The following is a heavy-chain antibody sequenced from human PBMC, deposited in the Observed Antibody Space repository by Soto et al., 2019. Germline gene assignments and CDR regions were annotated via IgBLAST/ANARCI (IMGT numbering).Heavy chain of an antibody. J-gene: IGHJ4*02. D-gene: IGHD6-6*01. CDR2: ISYDGSNK. Sequence: QVQLVESGGGVVQSGRSLRLSCAASGFTFGSYGMHWVRQAPGKGLEWVAVISYDGSNKDYADSVKGQFTISRDNSKNALDLQMSSLRAEDTAMYYCASTRGVDSSSSRAFDYWGQGTLVTVSS. V-gene: IGHV3-30*03. CDR3: ASTRGVDSSSSRAFDY. CDR1: GFTFGSYG.